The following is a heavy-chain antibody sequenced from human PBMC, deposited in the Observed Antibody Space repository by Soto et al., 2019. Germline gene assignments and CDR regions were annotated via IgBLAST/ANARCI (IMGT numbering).Heavy chain of an antibody. V-gene: IGHV4-39*01. CDR1: GGSISSSSYY. Sequence: SETLSLTCTVSGGSISSSSYYWGWIRQPPGKGLEWIGSIYYSGSTYYNPSLKSRVTISVDTSKNQFSLKLSSVTAADTAVYYCARPVLRYNYYMDVWGKGTTVTVSS. J-gene: IGHJ6*03. CDR2: IYYSGST. D-gene: IGHD3-3*01. CDR3: ARPVLRYNYYMDV.